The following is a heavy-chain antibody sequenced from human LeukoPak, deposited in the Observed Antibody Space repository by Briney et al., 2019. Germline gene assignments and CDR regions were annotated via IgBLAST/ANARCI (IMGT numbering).Heavy chain of an antibody. Sequence: PSETLSLTCAVYGGSFSGYYWSWIRQPPGKGLEWIGEINHSGCTNYNPSLKSRVTISVDTSKNQFSLKLSSVTAADTAVYYCARVYYSSSYDYWYFDLWGRGTLVTVSS. CDR2: INHSGCT. J-gene: IGHJ2*01. D-gene: IGHD6-13*01. V-gene: IGHV4-34*01. CDR1: GGSFSGYY. CDR3: ARVYYSSSYDYWYFDL.